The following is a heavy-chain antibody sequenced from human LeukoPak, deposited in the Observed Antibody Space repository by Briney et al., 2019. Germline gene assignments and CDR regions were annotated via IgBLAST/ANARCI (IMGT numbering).Heavy chain of an antibody. J-gene: IGHJ4*02. CDR3: AKDLRGSYYGSGM. Sequence: PGGSLRLSCAASGFTFSSYSMNWVRQAPGKGREWVSYISSSSSTIYYADSVKGRFTISRDNAKNSLYLQMNSLRGEDTGVYYCAKDLRGSYYGSGMWGQGTVVSVSS. D-gene: IGHD3-10*01. V-gene: IGHV3-48*01. CDR1: GFTFSSYS. CDR2: ISSSSSTI.